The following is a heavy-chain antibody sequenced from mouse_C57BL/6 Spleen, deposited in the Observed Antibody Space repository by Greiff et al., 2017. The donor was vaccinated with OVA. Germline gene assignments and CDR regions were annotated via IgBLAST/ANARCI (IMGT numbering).Heavy chain of an antibody. CDR2: ISSGSSSI. CDR1: GFTFSDYG. V-gene: IGHV5-17*01. D-gene: IGHD2-5*01. Sequence: EVQLQESGGGLVKPGGSLKLSCAASGFTFSDYGMHWVRQAPEKGLEWVAYISSGSSSISYADTVKGRFTIARDNAKHTLVLQMTSMRAEDTAMYYGARASNYGAWFAYWGQGTLVTVSA. CDR3: ARASNYGAWFAY. J-gene: IGHJ3*01.